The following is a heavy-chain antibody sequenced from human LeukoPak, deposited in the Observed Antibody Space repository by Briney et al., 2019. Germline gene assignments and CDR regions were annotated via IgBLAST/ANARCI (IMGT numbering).Heavy chain of an antibody. CDR3: ARVLRYDFWSAYYFDY. CDR1: GYTFNSYD. D-gene: IGHD3-3*01. CDR2: ISTYNGNT. V-gene: IGHV1-18*01. J-gene: IGHJ4*02. Sequence: ASVTVSCKASGYTFNSYDISWVRQAPGQGLEWMAWISTYNGNTNYALKVQGRATMTTDTSTSTAYMELRSLRSDDTAVYYCARVLRYDFWSAYYFDYWGQGILVTVSS.